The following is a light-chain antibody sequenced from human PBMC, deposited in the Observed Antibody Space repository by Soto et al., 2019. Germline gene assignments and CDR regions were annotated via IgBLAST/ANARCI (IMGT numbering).Light chain of an antibody. V-gene: IGLV2-23*02. J-gene: IGLJ1*01. Sequence: QPASVSGSPGQSITISCTGTSSDIGNYKLVSWFQQHPGKAPRLIIFAVTERPAGISVRFSGSKSGNTASLTISGLQAEDEADYYCSSYAGSSSYVFGTGTQLTVL. CDR1: SSDIGNYKL. CDR3: SSYAGSSSYV. CDR2: AVT.